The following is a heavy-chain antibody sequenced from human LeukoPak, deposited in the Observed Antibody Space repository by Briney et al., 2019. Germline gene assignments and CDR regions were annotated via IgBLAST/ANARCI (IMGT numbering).Heavy chain of an antibody. V-gene: IGHV1-2*02. CDR1: GYPFTNFY. J-gene: IGHJ4*01. CDR3: ARDGVLVGSTVLNY. CDR2: VNPKSGDT. Sequence: ASVKVSCKPSGYPFTNFYIHWVRQAPGQGLEWMGWVNPKSGDTRYAQKFQDRISMTRDTSISTAYMEVNRLTSDDSAVYYCARDGVLVGSTVLNYWGQGTLVTVAS. D-gene: IGHD1-26*01.